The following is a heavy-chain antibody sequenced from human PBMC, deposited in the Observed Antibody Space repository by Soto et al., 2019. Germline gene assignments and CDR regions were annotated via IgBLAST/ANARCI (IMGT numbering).Heavy chain of an antibody. J-gene: IGHJ5*02. V-gene: IGHV4-31*03. CDR1: GGSISSGGYY. D-gene: IGHD6-19*01. Sequence: QVQLQESGPGLVKPSQSLSLTCTVSGGSISSGGYYWSWIRQHPGKGLEWIGYIYYSGSTYYNPSLKSRVTISVDTSKNQFSLKLSSVTAADTAVYYCATASSGWYENWFDPWGQGTLVTVSS. CDR3: ATASSGWYENWFDP. CDR2: IYYSGST.